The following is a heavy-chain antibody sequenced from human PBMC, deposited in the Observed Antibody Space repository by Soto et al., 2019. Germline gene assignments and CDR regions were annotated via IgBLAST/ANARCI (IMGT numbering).Heavy chain of an antibody. V-gene: IGHV1-24*01. Sequence: ASVKVSCKVSGYTLTELSMHWVRQAPGKGLEWMGGFDPEDGETIYAQKFQGRVTMTEDTSTDTAYMELSSLRSEDTAVYYCATDLGLHVCSGYANSYWGQGTSVPVSS. CDR1: GYTLTELS. D-gene: IGHD3-3*02. CDR3: ATDLGLHVCSGYANSY. J-gene: IGHJ4*02. CDR2: FDPEDGET.